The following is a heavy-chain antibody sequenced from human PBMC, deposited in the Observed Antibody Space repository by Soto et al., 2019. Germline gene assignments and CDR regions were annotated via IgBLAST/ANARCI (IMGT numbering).Heavy chain of an antibody. CDR2: ITGSSSYI. V-gene: IGHV3-21*02. CDR1: GFTFSSYS. J-gene: IGHJ4*02. CDR3: ARVVYYYDSSAYWAY. Sequence: EVQLVESGGGLVKPGGSLRLSCAASGFTFSSYSMNWVRQAPGKGLEWVSSITGSSSYIYYADSVKGRFTIYRDNAKNSLSLQMNRLRAEDTAVYYCARVVYYYDSSAYWAYWGQGTLVTVSS. D-gene: IGHD3-22*01.